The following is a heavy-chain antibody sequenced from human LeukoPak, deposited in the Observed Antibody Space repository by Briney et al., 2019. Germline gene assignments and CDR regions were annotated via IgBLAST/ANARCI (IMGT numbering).Heavy chain of an antibody. CDR2: FDPEDGET. V-gene: IGHV1-24*01. J-gene: IGHJ4*02. Sequence: ASVKVSCKVSGYTLTELSMHWVRQAPGKGLEWMGGFDPEDGETIYAQKFQGRVTMTEDTSTDTAYMELSSLRSEDTAVYYCATAYRTYYYGSGSYTIFDSWGQGTLVTVSS. D-gene: IGHD3-10*01. CDR3: ATAYRTYYYGSGSYTIFDS. CDR1: GYTLTELS.